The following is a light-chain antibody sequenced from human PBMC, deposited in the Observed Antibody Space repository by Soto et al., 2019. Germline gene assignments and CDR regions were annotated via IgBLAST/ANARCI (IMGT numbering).Light chain of an antibody. V-gene: IGKV3-15*01. J-gene: IGKJ1*01. CDR2: GAS. CDR1: QSVSSN. CDR3: QQHDNWPRT. Sequence: TRFPCTLSLSPGERATLSCRASQSVSSNLAWYQKKPGQAPRLLIYGASTRATGIPARFSGSGSGTEFTLTINSLQSEDFAVYYCQQHDNWPRTFGQGTKVDIK.